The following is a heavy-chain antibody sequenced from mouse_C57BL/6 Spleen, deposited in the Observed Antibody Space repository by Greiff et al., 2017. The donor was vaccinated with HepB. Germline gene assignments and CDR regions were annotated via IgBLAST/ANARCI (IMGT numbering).Heavy chain of an antibody. CDR2: INPSSGYT. D-gene: IGHD1-1*01. CDR3: ARRDYYGSSHGYFDV. CDR1: GYTFTSYT. V-gene: IGHV1-4*01. Sequence: QVQLQQSGAELARPGASVKMSCKASGYTFTSYTMHWVKQRPGQGLEWIGYINPSSGYTKYNQKFKDKSTLTADKSSSTAYMQLSSLTSEDSAVYYCARRDYYGSSHGYFDVWGTGTTVTVSS. J-gene: IGHJ1*03.